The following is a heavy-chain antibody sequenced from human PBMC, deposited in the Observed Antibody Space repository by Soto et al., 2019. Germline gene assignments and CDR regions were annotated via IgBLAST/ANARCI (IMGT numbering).Heavy chain of an antibody. J-gene: IGHJ5*02. Sequence: SETLSLTCTVSGGSISSGDYYWSWIRQPPGKGLEWIGYIYYSGSTYYNPSLKSRVTISVDTSKNQFSLKLSSVTAADTAVYYCARDRYYDSSESYWWFDPWGQGTLVTVSS. D-gene: IGHD3-22*01. CDR2: IYYSGST. V-gene: IGHV4-30-4*01. CDR3: ARDRYYDSSESYWWFDP. CDR1: GGSISSGDYY.